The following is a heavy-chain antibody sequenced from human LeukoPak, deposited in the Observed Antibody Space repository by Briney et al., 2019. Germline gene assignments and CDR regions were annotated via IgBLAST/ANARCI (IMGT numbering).Heavy chain of an antibody. CDR1: GFTFSRYE. D-gene: IGHD4-17*01. V-gene: IGHV3-48*03. CDR2: ISSSGSTI. J-gene: IGHJ6*03. Sequence: GCSLRLSCAASGFTFSRYEMMWVRQAPGQGLEWVSHISSSGSTIYYADSVKGRFTISRDNAKNSLYLQMNSLRAEDTAVYYCARDLDGDYVNYMDVWGKGTTVTVSS. CDR3: ARDLDGDYVNYMDV.